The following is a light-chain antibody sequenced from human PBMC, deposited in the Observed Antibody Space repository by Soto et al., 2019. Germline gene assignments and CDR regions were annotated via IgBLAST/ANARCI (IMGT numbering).Light chain of an antibody. CDR3: QQYDSFGA. CDR2: GAS. V-gene: IGKV3-20*01. Sequence: EIVLTQAPGTLSLSPGERATLSCRASQSVSGSYLAWYQQKPGQAPRLLIYGASRRATGIPDRFSGSGSGTDFTLTISRLEPEDFAVYYCQQYDSFGAFGEGTKVDIK. CDR1: QSVSGSY. J-gene: IGKJ1*01.